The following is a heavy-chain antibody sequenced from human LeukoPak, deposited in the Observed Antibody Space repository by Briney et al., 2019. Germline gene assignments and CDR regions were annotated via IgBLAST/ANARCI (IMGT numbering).Heavy chain of an antibody. CDR3: ARGTGLDYDFDY. CDR1: GYTFSRYD. D-gene: IGHD3-16*01. CDR2: ISTSSGNT. Sequence: ASVKVSCKSSGYTFSRYDISWVRQAPGQGLEWMGWISTSSGNTKYAQKFQGRVTMTTDTSTSTGYMELMSLTSDGTALYYCARGTGLDYDFDYWGQGTLVTVSS. V-gene: IGHV1-18*04. J-gene: IGHJ4*02.